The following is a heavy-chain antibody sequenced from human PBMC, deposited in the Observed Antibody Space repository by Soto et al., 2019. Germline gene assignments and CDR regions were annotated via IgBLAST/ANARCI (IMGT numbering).Heavy chain of an antibody. CDR1: GFTFSSYW. CDR3: ARYYDGSGNSDAFDI. Sequence: EVQLVGSGGGLVQPGGSLRLSCAASGFTFSSYWMTWVRQAPGKGLEWVTNIKEDGSEKYYVDSVKGRFTISRDNAKNSLYLEMNSLRAEDTAIYYCARYYDGSGNSDAFDIWGQGTMVTVSS. CDR2: IKEDGSEK. V-gene: IGHV3-7*03. D-gene: IGHD3-22*01. J-gene: IGHJ3*02.